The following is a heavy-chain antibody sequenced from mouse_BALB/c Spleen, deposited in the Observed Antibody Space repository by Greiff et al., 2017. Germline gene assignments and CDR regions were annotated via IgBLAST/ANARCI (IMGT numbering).Heavy chain of an antibody. CDR2: IWAGGST. CDR3: ARDGGHYYGSSYGFAY. V-gene: IGHV2-9*02. CDR1: GFSLTSYG. Sequence: VKLVESGPGLVAPSQSLSITCTVSGFSLTSYGVHWVRQPPGKGLEWLGVIWAGGSTNYNSALMSRLSISKDNSKSQVFLKMNSLQTDDTAMYYCARDGGHYYGSSYGFAYWGQGTLVTVSA. D-gene: IGHD1-1*01. J-gene: IGHJ3*01.